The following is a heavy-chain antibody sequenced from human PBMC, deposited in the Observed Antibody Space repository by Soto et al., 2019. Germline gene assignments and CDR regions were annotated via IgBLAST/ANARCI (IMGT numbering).Heavy chain of an antibody. J-gene: IGHJ4*02. CDR3: AKGTAYYYGSGSYY. V-gene: IGHV3-23*01. D-gene: IGHD3-10*01. CDR1: GFTFSSYA. CDR2: ISGSGGST. Sequence: EVQLLESGGGLVQPGGSLRLSFAASGFTFSSYAMSWVRQAPGKGLEWVSAISGSGGSTYYADSVKGRFTISRDNSKNTLYLQMNSLRAEDTAVYYCAKGTAYYYGSGSYYWGQGTLVTVSS.